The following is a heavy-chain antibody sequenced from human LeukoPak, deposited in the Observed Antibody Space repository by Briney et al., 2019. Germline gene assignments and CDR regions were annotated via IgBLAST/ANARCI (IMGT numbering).Heavy chain of an antibody. D-gene: IGHD6-19*01. CDR3: ARQPYSSGWYYPVDY. CDR1: GYSFTSYW. V-gene: IGHV5-51*01. J-gene: IGHJ4*02. Sequence: GESLKISCKGSGYSFTSYWIGWVRQMPGKGLEWMGIIYPGDSDTRYSPSFQGQVTISADKSINTAYLQWSSLKASDTAMYYCARQPYSSGWYYPVDYWGQGTLVTVSS. CDR2: IYPGDSDT.